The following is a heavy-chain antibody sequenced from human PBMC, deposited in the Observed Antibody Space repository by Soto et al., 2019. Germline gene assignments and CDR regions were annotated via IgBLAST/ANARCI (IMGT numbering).Heavy chain of an antibody. CDR3: ARDGLGSLDY. CDR2: TYYRSKLYN. D-gene: IGHD6-25*01. V-gene: IGHV6-1*01. J-gene: IGHJ4*02. Sequence: SQTLELHYAISGDSVSSNSATWNWIRQSPSRGLEWLGRTYYRSKLYNDYAVSVKSRITINPDTSKNQFSPQLNSVTPEDTAVYYCARDGLGSLDYWGQGPLVTVSS. CDR1: GDSVSSNSAT.